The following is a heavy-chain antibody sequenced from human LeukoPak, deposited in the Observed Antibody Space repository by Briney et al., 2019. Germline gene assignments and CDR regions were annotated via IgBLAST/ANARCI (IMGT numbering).Heavy chain of an antibody. J-gene: IGHJ1*01. CDR2: INPDGRDT. CDR1: GFTFNKCW. V-gene: IGHV3-7*01. Sequence: GGSLRLSCVVSGFTFNKCWMNWVRQAPGKGLEWVAHINPDGRDTYYVDSVKGRFTISRDNAQNSMYLQMNSLRVEDTAVYYCTSWGDTTAEYFQRWGQGTLVTVSS. D-gene: IGHD2-21*02. CDR3: TSWGDTTAEYFQR.